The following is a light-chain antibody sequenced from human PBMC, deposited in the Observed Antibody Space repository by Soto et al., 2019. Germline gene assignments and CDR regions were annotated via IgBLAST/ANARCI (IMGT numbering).Light chain of an antibody. V-gene: IGLV2-8*01. CDR2: EVN. CDR3: TSYAGRNHFDVL. Sequence: QSALTQPPSASGSPGQSVTISCTGTSSDVGNYNYVSWYQQHPGKVPKLMIYEVNKRPSGVPDRFSGSKSGNTAPLIVSGLQAEDEADYFCTSYAGRNHFDVLVGGGTKLTVL. J-gene: IGLJ2*01. CDR1: SSDVGNYNY.